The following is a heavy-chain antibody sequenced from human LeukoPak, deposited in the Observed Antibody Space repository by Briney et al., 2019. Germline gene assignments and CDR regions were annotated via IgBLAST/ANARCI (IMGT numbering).Heavy chain of an antibody. J-gene: IGHJ6*02. Sequence: SETLSLTCTVSGGSFSSYYWSWIRQPPGKGLEWIGYIYYSGSTNYNPSLKSRVTISVDTSKNQFSLKLSSVTAADTAVYYCARDLGAVAGKWDYGMDVWGQGTTVTVSS. CDR2: IYYSGST. D-gene: IGHD6-19*01. V-gene: IGHV4-59*01. CDR3: ARDLGAVAGKWDYGMDV. CDR1: GGSFSSYY.